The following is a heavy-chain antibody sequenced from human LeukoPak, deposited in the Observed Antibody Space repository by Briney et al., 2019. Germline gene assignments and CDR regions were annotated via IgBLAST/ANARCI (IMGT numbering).Heavy chain of an antibody. CDR2: IIPIFGTA. V-gene: IGHV1-69*05. D-gene: IGHD5-24*01. J-gene: IGHJ6*03. CDR3: ARGRNDYYYYMDV. CDR1: GGTFSSYA. Sequence: ASVKVSCKASGGTFSSYAISWMQQAPGQGLEWMGGIIPIFGTANYAQKFQGRVTIPTDESTSTAYMEMSSLRSEDTAVSYCARGRNDYYYYMDVWGKGTTVTVSS.